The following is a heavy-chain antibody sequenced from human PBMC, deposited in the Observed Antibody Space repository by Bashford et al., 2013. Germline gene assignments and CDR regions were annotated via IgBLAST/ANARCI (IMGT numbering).Heavy chain of an antibody. CDR2: IIPIFGTA. CDR1: GGTFSSYA. D-gene: IGHD4-17*01. J-gene: IGHJ4*02. V-gene: IGHV1-69*06. Sequence: SVKVSCKASGGTFSSYAISWVRQAPGQGLEWMGGIIPIFGTANYAQKFQGRVTITADKSTSTAYMELSSLRSEDTAVYYCARSSYGDYVFDYWGQGTLVTVSS. CDR3: ARSSYGDYVFDY.